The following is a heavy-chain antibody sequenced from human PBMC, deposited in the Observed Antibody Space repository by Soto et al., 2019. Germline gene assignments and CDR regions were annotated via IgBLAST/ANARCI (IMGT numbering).Heavy chain of an antibody. CDR3: ASGPASDSGYEYYFDY. CDR1: GFTFSSYW. V-gene: IGHV3-7*01. D-gene: IGHD5-12*01. Sequence: GGSLRLSCAASGFTFSSYWMSWVRQAPGKGLEWVANIKQDGSEKYYVDSVKGRFTISRTNAKNSLYLQMNSLRAEDTAVYYCASGPASDSGYEYYFDYWGQGTLVTVSS. J-gene: IGHJ4*02. CDR2: IKQDGSEK.